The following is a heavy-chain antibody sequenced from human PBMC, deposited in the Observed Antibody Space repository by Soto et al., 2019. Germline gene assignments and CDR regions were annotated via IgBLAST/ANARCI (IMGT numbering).Heavy chain of an antibody. CDR2: IYSIGNT. CDR1: GGSSSSSFYY. CDR3: GRQIYDSSGYYYAY. J-gene: IGHJ4*02. D-gene: IGHD3-22*01. Sequence: QLQLQESGPGLVKPSETLSLTCTVSGGSSSSSFYYWGWIRQPPGQGLEWLGTIYSIGNTYYNPSRKSRVTISLDKSKRQLFLKLSSVTAPDTAVYYCGRQIYDSSGYYYAYWGQGTLVTVSS. V-gene: IGHV4-39*01.